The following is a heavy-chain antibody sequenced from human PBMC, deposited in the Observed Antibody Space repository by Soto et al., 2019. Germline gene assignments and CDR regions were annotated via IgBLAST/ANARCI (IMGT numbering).Heavy chain of an antibody. CDR3: AREGAGFGELYPGMDV. V-gene: IGHV3-33*01. CDR2: IWYDGSNK. CDR1: GFTFSSYG. Sequence: QVQLVESGGGVVQPGRSLRLSCAASGFTFSSYGMHWVRQAPGKGLEWVAVIWYDGSNKYYADSVKGRFTISRDNSKNTLYLQMNSLRAEDTAVYYCAREGAGFGELYPGMDVWGQGTTVTVSS. J-gene: IGHJ6*02. D-gene: IGHD3-10*01.